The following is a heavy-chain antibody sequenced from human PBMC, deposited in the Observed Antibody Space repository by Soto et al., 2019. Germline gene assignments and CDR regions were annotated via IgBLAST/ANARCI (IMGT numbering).Heavy chain of an antibody. D-gene: IGHD3-22*01. Sequence: SVKVSCKASGYTFTSYGISWVRQAPGQGLEWMGGIILPFGTPNYAQKFQGRVTISADESMTTAYMELRGLRSEDTAVYYCVRGPDYEGYFDYWGQGTLVTVSS. J-gene: IGHJ4*02. CDR3: VRGPDYEGYFDY. CDR2: IILPFGTP. CDR1: GYTFTSYG. V-gene: IGHV1-69*13.